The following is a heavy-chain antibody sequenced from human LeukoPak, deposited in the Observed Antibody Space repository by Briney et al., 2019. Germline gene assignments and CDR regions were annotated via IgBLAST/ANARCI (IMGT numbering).Heavy chain of an antibody. CDR1: GYSFTSYW. D-gene: IGHD3-16*02. CDR3: ARQIGHDYVWGSYRYQDY. Sequence: PGESLKLSCTGSGYSFTSYWIGWVRQMPGKGLEWMGIIYPGDSDTRYSPSFQGQVTISADKSISTAYLQWSSLKASDTAMYYCARQIGHDYVWGSYRYQDYWGQGTLVTVSS. V-gene: IGHV5-51*01. J-gene: IGHJ4*02. CDR2: IYPGDSDT.